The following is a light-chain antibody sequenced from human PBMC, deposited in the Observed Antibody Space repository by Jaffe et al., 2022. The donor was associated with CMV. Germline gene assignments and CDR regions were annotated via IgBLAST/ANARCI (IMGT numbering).Light chain of an antibody. CDR2: GAS. V-gene: IGKV3-20*01. CDR1: QSVSSSY. Sequence: DIVLTQSPGTLSLSPGERATLSCRASQSVSSSYLAWYQQKPGQAPRLLIYGASNRATGIPDRFSGSGSGTDFTLTISRLEPEDFAVYFCQQYDRSPGVTFGPGTKVDFK. CDR3: QQYDRSPGVT. J-gene: IGKJ3*01.